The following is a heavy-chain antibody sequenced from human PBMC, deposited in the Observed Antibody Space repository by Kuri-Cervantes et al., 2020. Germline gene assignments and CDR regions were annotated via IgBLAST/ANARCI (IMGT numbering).Heavy chain of an antibody. CDR1: GGSISSSSYY. V-gene: IGHV4-61*05. D-gene: IGHD2-2*01. CDR2: IYYSGST. CDR3: ARVVPADRAFDP. Sequence: ESLKISCTVSGGSISSSSYYWGWIRQPPGKGLEWIGYIYYSGSTNYNPSLKSRVTISVDTSKNQFSLKLSSVTAADTAVYYCARVVPADRAFDPWGQGTLVTVSS. J-gene: IGHJ5*02.